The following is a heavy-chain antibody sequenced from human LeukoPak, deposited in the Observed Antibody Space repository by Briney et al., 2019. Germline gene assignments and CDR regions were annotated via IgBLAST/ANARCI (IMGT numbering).Heavy chain of an antibody. CDR1: GFTFSSAW. CDR2: VRSKADGGTT. J-gene: IGHJ4*02. V-gene: IGHV3-15*01. D-gene: IGHD3-22*01. Sequence: GGSLRLSCAASGFTFSSAWMTWVRQTPGKGLEWVGRVRSKADGGTTDYAAPAKGRFTISRDDSENTVFLQMNSLKTEDTAVYYCTTVRPGTSGYSYWGQGTLVTVSS. CDR3: TTVRPGTSGYSY.